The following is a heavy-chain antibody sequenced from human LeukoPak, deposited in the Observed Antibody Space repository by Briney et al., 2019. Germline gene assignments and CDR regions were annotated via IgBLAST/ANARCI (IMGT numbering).Heavy chain of an antibody. V-gene: IGHV3-7*03. J-gene: IGHJ4*02. D-gene: IGHD3/OR15-3a*01. Sequence: GGSLRLSCAASGFTFGDTWMNWVRQVPGQGLEWVANIKQDGSEKFYVASVKGRFTISRDNGKSSLYLQMDSLRAEDTALYYCATSYDMGWLIGYWGQGTLVTVSS. CDR2: IKQDGSEK. CDR3: ATSYDMGWLIGY. CDR1: GFTFGDTW.